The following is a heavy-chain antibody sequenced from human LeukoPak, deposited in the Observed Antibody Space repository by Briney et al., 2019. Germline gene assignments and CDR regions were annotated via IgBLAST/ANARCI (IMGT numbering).Heavy chain of an antibody. J-gene: IGHJ4*02. CDR2: VSDSGSNT. CDR1: GFTFSSYA. D-gene: IGHD3-9*01. CDR3: AKNPDYDVLTGTSFDY. Sequence: GGPLRLSCAASGFTFSSYAMSWVRQAPGKGLEWVSSVSDSGSNTYFAASVKGRFTISRDNSKNTLYLQMNSLKAEDTAVYYCAKNPDYDVLTGTSFDYWGQGALVTVSS. V-gene: IGHV3-23*01.